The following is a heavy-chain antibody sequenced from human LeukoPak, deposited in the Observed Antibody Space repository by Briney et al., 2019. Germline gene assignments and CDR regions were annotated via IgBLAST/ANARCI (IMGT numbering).Heavy chain of an antibody. Sequence: ASVKVSCKASGYTFTGYYMHWVRQAPGQGLEWMGWINLNSGGTNYAQKFQGRVTMTRDTSISTAYMELSRLRSDDTAVYYCARAWLRGFSNYYMDVWGKGTTVTVSS. D-gene: IGHD5-12*01. CDR1: GYTFTGYY. J-gene: IGHJ6*03. CDR2: INLNSGGT. CDR3: ARAWLRGFSNYYMDV. V-gene: IGHV1-2*02.